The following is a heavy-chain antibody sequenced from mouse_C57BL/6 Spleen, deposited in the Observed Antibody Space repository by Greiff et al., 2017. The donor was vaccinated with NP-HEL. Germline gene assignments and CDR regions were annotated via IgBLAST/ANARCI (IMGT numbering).Heavy chain of an antibody. CDR2: IDPSDSYT. CDR3: ARRDSKAWFAY. V-gene: IGHV1-69*01. J-gene: IGHJ3*01. CDR1: GYTFTSYW. D-gene: IGHD2-5*01. Sequence: VQLQQPGAELVMPGASVKLSCKASGYTFTSYWMHWVKQRPGQGLEWIGEIDPSDSYTNYNQKFKGKSTLTVDKSSSTAYMQLSSLTSEDSAVYYCARRDSKAWFAYWGQGTLVTVSA.